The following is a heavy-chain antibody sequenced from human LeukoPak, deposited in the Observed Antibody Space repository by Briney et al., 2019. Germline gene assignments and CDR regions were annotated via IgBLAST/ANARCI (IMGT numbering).Heavy chain of an antibody. V-gene: IGHV1-18*01. CDR1: GYTFTSYG. J-gene: IGHJ6*03. CDR3: ARGGSGPLDYYYYMDV. Sequence: ASVKVSCKASGYTFTSYGISWVRQAPGQRLEWMGWISAYNGNTNYAQKLQGRVTMTTDTSTSTAYMELRSLRTVDTAVYYCARGGSGPLDYYYYMDVWGKGTTVTVSS. CDR2: ISAYNGNT. D-gene: IGHD3-10*01.